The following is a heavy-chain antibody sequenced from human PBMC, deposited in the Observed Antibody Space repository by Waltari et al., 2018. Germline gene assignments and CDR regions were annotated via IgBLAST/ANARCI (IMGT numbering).Heavy chain of an antibody. CDR2: IKRDGSDK. CDR1: GFPFSTYW. CDR3: VRFGSGE. V-gene: IGHV3-7*03. J-gene: IGHJ4*02. D-gene: IGHD3-10*01. Sequence: EVQLVESGGGLVQPGGSLRLSCAASGFPFSTYWMTWVRQAPGKGLEWVASIKRDGSDKYYGDSVKGRFIISRDNAKSSLYLQMNSLRDEDTAVYYCVRFGSGEWGQGTLVTVSS.